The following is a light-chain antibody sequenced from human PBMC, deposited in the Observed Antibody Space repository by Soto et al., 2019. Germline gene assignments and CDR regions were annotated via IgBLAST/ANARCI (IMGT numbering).Light chain of an antibody. CDR3: QSYDSSNLWV. Sequence: NFMLTQPHSVSESPGKTVTISCTRSSGSIASNYVQWYQQRPGSSPTTVIYEDNQRPSGVPDRFSGSIDSSSNSASLTISGLKTEHEADYYCQSYDSSNLWVFGGGTKLTVL. CDR2: EDN. J-gene: IGLJ3*02. V-gene: IGLV6-57*01. CDR1: SGSIASNY.